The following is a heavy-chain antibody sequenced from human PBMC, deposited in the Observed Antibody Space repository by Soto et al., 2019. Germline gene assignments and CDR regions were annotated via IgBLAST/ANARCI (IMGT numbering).Heavy chain of an antibody. D-gene: IGHD1-1*01. CDR3: ARGSGIVALPGELEDVNYDY. J-gene: IGHJ4*02. V-gene: IGHV4-34*01. CDR2: INESGST. CDR1: GQSFSGHS. Sequence: QGQLHKGGAGLVKPSETLSLSCAVYGQSFSGHSWAGIRQPQGKGLEWMGEINESGSTYYNPSLKSRVTISTDTSKNQFSLKLSSVSAADTAAYFCARGSGIVALPGELEDVNYDYWGQGTLVNVSS.